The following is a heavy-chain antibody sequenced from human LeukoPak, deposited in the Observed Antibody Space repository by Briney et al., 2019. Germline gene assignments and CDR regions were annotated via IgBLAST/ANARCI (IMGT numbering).Heavy chain of an antibody. Sequence: PSETLSLTCTVSGGSISSGSYYWSWIRQPAGKGLEWIGRIYTSGSTNYNPSLKSRVTISVDTSKNQFSLKLSSVTAADTAVYYCASHTRDCSSTSCYRARGFDYWGQGTLVTVSS. J-gene: IGHJ4*02. CDR3: ASHTRDCSSTSCYRARGFDY. CDR2: IYTSGST. CDR1: GGSISSGSYY. V-gene: IGHV4-61*02. D-gene: IGHD2-2*02.